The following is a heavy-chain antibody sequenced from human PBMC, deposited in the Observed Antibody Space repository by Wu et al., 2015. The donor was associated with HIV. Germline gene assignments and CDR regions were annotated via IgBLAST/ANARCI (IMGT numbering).Heavy chain of an antibody. CDR2: FDPKDGEI. J-gene: IGHJ3*02. CDR3: TTLRGGYYAGSDIPAAFDI. CDR1: GYTLSKLS. Sequence: QVPLVQSGAEVRKPGASVKVSCKVSGYTLSKLSMHWVRQTPGRGLEWMGGFDPKDGEIVYAQNFQGRPTMTEDTSTDTAYVELRSLRFEDTAVYYCTTLRGGYYAGSDIPAAFDIWGQGTMVTVSP. D-gene: IGHD3-10*01. V-gene: IGHV1-24*01.